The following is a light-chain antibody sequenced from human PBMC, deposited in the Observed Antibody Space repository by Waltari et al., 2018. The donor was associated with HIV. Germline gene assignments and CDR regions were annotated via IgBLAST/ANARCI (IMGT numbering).Light chain of an antibody. Sequence: AIRMTQSPSSLDASTGDRVIISCRASQDIENYLAWYLQKPGKAPKLLIYTVSTLQSGVPSRFSGSGYGTDFTLTISGVQSEDSAIYFCQQYYRYPLSFGGGTRVEIK. CDR2: TVS. V-gene: IGKV1-8*01. CDR1: QDIENY. CDR3: QQYYRYPLS. J-gene: IGKJ4*01.